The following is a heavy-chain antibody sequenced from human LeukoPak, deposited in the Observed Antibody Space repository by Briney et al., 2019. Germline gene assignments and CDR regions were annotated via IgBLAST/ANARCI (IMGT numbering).Heavy chain of an antibody. CDR3: ALNTIFGVVRFFDP. J-gene: IGHJ5*02. CDR2: ISAYSGNT. D-gene: IGHD3-3*01. Sequence: ASVKVSCKASGYTFTNYGFTWVRQAPGQGLEWMGWISAYSGNTDYAQHLRGRVTMTTDTSTSTAYMELRSLRSDDSAVYYCALNTIFGVVRFFDPWGQGTLVTVSS. V-gene: IGHV1-18*01. CDR1: GYTFTNYG.